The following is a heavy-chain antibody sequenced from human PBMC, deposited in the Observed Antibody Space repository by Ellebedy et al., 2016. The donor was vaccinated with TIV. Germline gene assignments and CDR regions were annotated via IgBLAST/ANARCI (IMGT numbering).Heavy chain of an antibody. V-gene: IGHV3-48*04. CDR2: ISSSSSTI. CDR3: ARDPGYSYGYYFDY. J-gene: IGHJ4*02. Sequence: GESLKISCAASGFTFSSYSMNWVRQAPGKGLEWVSYISSSSSTIYYADSVKGRFTISRDNAKNSLYLQMNSLRAEDTAVYYCARDPGYSYGYYFDYWGQGTLVTVSS. CDR1: GFTFSSYS. D-gene: IGHD5-18*01.